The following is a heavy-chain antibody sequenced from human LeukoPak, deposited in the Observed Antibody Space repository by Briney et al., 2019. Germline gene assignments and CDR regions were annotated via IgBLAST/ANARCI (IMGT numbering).Heavy chain of an antibody. V-gene: IGHV3-33*08. CDR2: IWYDGSNK. D-gene: IGHD4-17*01. Sequence: GGSLRLSCAASGLTFSNYAVHWVRQAPGKGLEWVAVIWYDGSNKYYADSVKGRFTISRDNSKNTLYLQMNSLRAEDTAVYYCAREPSTVTTPHGDYWGQGTLVTVSS. CDR3: AREPSTVTTPHGDY. J-gene: IGHJ4*02. CDR1: GLTFSNYA.